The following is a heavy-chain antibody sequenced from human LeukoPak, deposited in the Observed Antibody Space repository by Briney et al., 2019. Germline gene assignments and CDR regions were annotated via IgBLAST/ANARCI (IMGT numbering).Heavy chain of an antibody. CDR3: ATPSRGYSSGWYYFDY. Sequence: GESLKISCKGSGYSFTSYWIGWVRQMPGKGLEWMGIIYPGDSDTRYSPSFQGQVTISADKSISTAYLQWSSLKASDTAMYYCATPSRGYSSGWYYFDYWGQGTLVTVSS. CDR2: IYPGDSDT. V-gene: IGHV5-51*01. J-gene: IGHJ4*02. CDR1: GYSFTSYW. D-gene: IGHD6-19*01.